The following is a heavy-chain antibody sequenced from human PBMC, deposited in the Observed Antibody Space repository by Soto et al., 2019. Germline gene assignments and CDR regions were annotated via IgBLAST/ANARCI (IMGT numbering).Heavy chain of an antibody. CDR1: GFTFSSYA. D-gene: IGHD2-15*01. V-gene: IGHV3-23*01. J-gene: IGHJ4*02. CDR3: AKDPGGQPLSDY. Sequence: RLSCAASGFTFSSYAMSWVRQAPGKGLEWVSAISGSGGSTYYADSVKGRFTISRDNSKNTLYLQMNSLRAEDTAVYYCAKDPGGQPLSDYWGQGTLVTVSS. CDR2: ISGSGGST.